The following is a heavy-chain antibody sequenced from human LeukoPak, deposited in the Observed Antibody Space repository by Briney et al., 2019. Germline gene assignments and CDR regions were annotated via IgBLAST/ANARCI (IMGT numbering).Heavy chain of an antibody. CDR3: ARDHPEYYYGSGSYPDNWFDP. Sequence: GGSLRLSCAASGFTFSSYEMNWVRQAPGKGLEWVSYISSSGSTIYYADSVKGRFTISRDNAKNSLYLQMNSLRAEDTAVYYCARDHPEYYYGSGSYPDNWFDPWGQGTLVTVSS. D-gene: IGHD3-10*01. CDR2: ISSSGSTI. CDR1: GFTFSSYE. V-gene: IGHV3-48*03. J-gene: IGHJ5*02.